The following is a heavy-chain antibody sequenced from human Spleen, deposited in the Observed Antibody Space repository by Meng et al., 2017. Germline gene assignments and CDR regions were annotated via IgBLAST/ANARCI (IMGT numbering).Heavy chain of an antibody. CDR3: ARYEDISAAGKLFGDY. CDR2: INPKIGDT. Sequence: GAAGLKPGASRKLACKASEYTFPDYDLHWVRLDPGQGLEWMGRINPKIGDTHYAQKFQGRVTMTGDTSISTAYMELNGLRSDDTAVYYCARYEDISAAGKLFGDYWGQGTLVTVSS. CDR1: EYTFPDYD. D-gene: IGHD6-13*01. V-gene: IGHV1-2*06. J-gene: IGHJ4*02.